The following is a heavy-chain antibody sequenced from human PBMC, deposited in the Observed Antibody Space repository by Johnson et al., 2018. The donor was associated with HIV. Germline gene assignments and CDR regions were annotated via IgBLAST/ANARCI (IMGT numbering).Heavy chain of an antibody. V-gene: IGHV3-13*01. D-gene: IGHD7-27*01. CDR1: GFTFSSYD. Sequence: VQLVESGGGLVQPGGSLRLSCAASGFTFSSYDMHWVRQATGKGLEWVSVIYSGGGTDYADPVKGRFTISRDNAKNSLYLQMNSLRAEDTAVYYCTTPRPNWGWNAFDIWGQGTMVTVSS. CDR2: IYSGGGT. J-gene: IGHJ3*02. CDR3: TTPRPNWGWNAFDI.